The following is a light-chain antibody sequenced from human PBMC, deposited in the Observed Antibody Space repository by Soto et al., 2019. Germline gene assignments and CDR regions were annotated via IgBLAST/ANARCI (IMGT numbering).Light chain of an antibody. J-gene: IGLJ2*01. CDR3: ATWDSSLSAGV. CDR1: SSNIGNNY. CDR2: DND. V-gene: IGLV1-51*01. Sequence: QSVLTQPPSVSASPGQKVTISCSGTSSNIGNNYVFWYQQRPGTAPKLLIYDNDKRPSGIPDRFSGSKSGTSATLGITGLQTGDEADDYCATWDSSLSAGVFGGGTKVTVL.